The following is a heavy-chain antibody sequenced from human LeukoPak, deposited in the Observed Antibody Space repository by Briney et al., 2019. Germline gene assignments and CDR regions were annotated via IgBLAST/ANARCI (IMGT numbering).Heavy chain of an antibody. CDR2: MNPNTGNT. V-gene: IGHV1-8*01. J-gene: IGHJ6*03. Sequence: ASVKVSCKASGYTFTSYDINWVRQATGQGLEWMGWMNPNTGNTGYAQKFQGRVTMTRDTSISTAYMELSSLRAEDTAVYYCARDSMVRGYYYYYMDVWGKGTTVTISS. D-gene: IGHD3-10*01. CDR1: GYTFTSYD. CDR3: ARDSMVRGYYYYYMDV.